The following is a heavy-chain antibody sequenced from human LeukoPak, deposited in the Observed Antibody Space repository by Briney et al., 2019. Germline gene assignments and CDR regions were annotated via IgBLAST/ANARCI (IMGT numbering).Heavy chain of an antibody. CDR3: ARAVPSTYYYDSSGYPDY. Sequence: GGSLRLSCAPSGFTFSNYAIHWVRQAPGKGLEWVAVVSYDGSNKYYADSVKGRFTISRDNAKNSLYLQMNSLRAEDTAVYYCARAVPSTYYYDSSGYPDYWGQGTLVTVSS. V-gene: IGHV3-30-3*01. CDR1: GFTFSNYA. CDR2: VSYDGSNK. D-gene: IGHD3-22*01. J-gene: IGHJ4*02.